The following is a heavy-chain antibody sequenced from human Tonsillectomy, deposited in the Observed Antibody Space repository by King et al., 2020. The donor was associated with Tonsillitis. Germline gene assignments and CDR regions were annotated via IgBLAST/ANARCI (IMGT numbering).Heavy chain of an antibody. J-gene: IGHJ6*02. V-gene: IGHV3-30-3*01. CDR3: ARDWYYGSGCCYIYYYYGMDV. CDR2: LSYDGSDK. Sequence: VQLVESGGGVVQPGRSLRLSCAASGFSFNSYAMHWVRQAPGKGLEWVAVLSYDGSDKFYADSVRGRFTISRDNSKNTLYLQMNSLRAEDTAVYYCARDWYYGSGCCYIYYYYGMDVWGQGTPVTVSS. D-gene: IGHD3-10*01. CDR1: GFSFNSYA.